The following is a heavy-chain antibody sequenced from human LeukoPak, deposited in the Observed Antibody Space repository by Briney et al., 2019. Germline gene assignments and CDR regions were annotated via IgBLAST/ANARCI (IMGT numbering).Heavy chain of an antibody. V-gene: IGHV1-69*05. D-gene: IGHD6-19*01. CDR1: GGTFSSYA. J-gene: IGHJ6*03. CDR2: IIPIFGTA. CDR3: ARAAGSGWSSYYYYYMDV. Sequence: SVKVSCKASGGTFSSYAISWVRQAPGQGLEWMGGIIPIFGTANYAQKFQGRVTITRNTSISTAYMELSSLRSEDTAVYYCARAAGSGWSSYYYYYMDVWGKGTTVTVSS.